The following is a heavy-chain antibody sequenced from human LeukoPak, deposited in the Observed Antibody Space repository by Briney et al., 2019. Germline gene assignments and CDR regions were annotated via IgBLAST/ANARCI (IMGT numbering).Heavy chain of an antibody. CDR3: ARDPSGSYWHDY. V-gene: IGHV4-38-2*02. CDR2: IYHSGST. D-gene: IGHD1-26*01. CDR1: GYPISSGYY. Sequence: SETLSLTCTVSGYPISSGYYWGWIRQPPGKGLEWIGSIYHSGSTYYNPSLKSRVTISVDTSKNQFSLKLSSVTAADTAVYYCARDPSGSYWHDYWGQGTLVTVSS. J-gene: IGHJ4*02.